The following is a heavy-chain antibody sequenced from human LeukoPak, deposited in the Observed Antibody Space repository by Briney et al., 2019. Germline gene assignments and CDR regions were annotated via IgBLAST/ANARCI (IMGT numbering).Heavy chain of an antibody. V-gene: IGHV5-51*01. CDR3: ARQMVHVDY. D-gene: IGHD3-10*01. J-gene: IGHJ4*02. CDR1: GYRFTSYW. Sequence: GESLKISCKGSGYRFTSYWIGWVRQMPGKGLEWMAIIYPDDSNSRYSPSFQGHVIISVDKSFSTAYLQWRTLKASDTAMYYCARQMVHVDYWGQGTLVTVSS. CDR2: IYPDDSNS.